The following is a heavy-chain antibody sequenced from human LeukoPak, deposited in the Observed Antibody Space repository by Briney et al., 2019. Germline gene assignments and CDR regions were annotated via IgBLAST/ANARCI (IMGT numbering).Heavy chain of an antibody. J-gene: IGHJ4*02. CDR2: IYTGGTT. D-gene: IGHD1-26*01. Sequence: GGSLRLSCAASGFTVSDNYMGWVRQAPGKGLEWVSVIYTGGTTYYADSVKGRFTISRDNSKNTLYLQMNSLRAEDTAVYYCARGGYSGSYYFDYWGQGTLVTVSS. CDR1: GFTVSDNY. V-gene: IGHV3-53*01. CDR3: ARGGYSGSYYFDY.